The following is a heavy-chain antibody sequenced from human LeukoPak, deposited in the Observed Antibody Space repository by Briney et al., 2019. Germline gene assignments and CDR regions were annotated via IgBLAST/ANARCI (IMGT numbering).Heavy chain of an antibody. CDR2: ISYDGSNK. CDR3: AYLNYYDSSGYITGTDY. V-gene: IGHV3-30*03. CDR1: GFTFSSYG. J-gene: IGHJ4*02. Sequence: GGSLRLSCAASGFTFSSYGMHWVRQAPGKGLEWVAVISYDGSNKYYADSVKGRFAISRDNSKNTLYLQMNSLRAEDTAVYYCAYLNYYDSSGYITGTDYWGQGTLVTVSS. D-gene: IGHD3-22*01.